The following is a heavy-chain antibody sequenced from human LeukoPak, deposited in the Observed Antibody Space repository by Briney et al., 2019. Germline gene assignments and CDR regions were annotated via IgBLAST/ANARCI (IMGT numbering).Heavy chain of an antibody. V-gene: IGHV1-46*01. CDR3: ARDGYYSDSSGYSPRFGHYYYYGMDV. CDR2: INPSGGIT. J-gene: IGHJ6*02. D-gene: IGHD3-22*01. Sequence: ASVKVSCKVSGYTFTSYYMHWVRQAPGQGLEWMGIINPSGGITSYAQKFQGRVTMTRDTSTSTVYMELSSLRSEATAVYYCARDGYYSDSSGYSPRFGHYYYYGMDVWGQGTTVTVSS. CDR1: GYTFTSYY.